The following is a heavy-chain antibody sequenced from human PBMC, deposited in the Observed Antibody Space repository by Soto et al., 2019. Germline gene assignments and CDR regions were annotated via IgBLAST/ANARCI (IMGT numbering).Heavy chain of an antibody. D-gene: IGHD3-22*01. Sequence: GGSLRLSCAASGFTFSSYGMHWVRQAPGKGLEWVAVISYDGSNKYYADSVKGRFTISRDNSKNTLYLQMNSLRAQDTAVYYCAKTAATSDSSGYPYYFDYWGQGTLVTVSS. J-gene: IGHJ4*02. CDR2: ISYDGSNK. CDR1: GFTFSSYG. V-gene: IGHV3-30*18. CDR3: AKTAATSDSSGYPYYFDY.